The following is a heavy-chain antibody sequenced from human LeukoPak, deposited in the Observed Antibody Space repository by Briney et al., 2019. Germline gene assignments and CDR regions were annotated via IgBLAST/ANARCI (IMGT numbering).Heavy chain of an antibody. CDR2: MNPNSGNT. J-gene: IGHJ6*02. CDR3: ARASTRIYYDILTGYYKATSTYYYYYGMDV. D-gene: IGHD3-9*01. Sequence: GASVKVSCKASGYTFTSYDINWVRQATGQGLEWMGWMNPNSGNTGYAQKLQGRVTMTRNTSISTAYMELSSLRSEDTAVYYCARASTRIYYDILTGYYKATSTYYYYYGMDVWGQGTTVTVSS. CDR1: GYTFTSYD. V-gene: IGHV1-8*01.